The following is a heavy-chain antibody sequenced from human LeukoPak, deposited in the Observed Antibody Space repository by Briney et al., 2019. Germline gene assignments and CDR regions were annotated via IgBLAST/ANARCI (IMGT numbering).Heavy chain of an antibody. Sequence: SETLSLTCTVSGYSISSGYYWGWIRQPPGKGLEWIGSIYHSGSTYYNPSLKSRVTISVDTSKNQFSLKLSSVTAADTAVYYCASTYYDFWSGWSNFDYWGQGTLVTVSS. CDR1: GYSISSGYY. CDR3: ASTYYDFWSGWSNFDY. D-gene: IGHD3-3*01. V-gene: IGHV4-38-2*02. CDR2: IYHSGST. J-gene: IGHJ4*02.